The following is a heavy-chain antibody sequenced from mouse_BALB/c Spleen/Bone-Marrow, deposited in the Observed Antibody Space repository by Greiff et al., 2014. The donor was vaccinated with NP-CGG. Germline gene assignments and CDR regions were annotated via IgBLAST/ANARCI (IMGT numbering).Heavy chain of an antibody. CDR3: ARPHYYGYDY. Sequence: VQLQQSGPELVKPGASVKISCKAYGYTFTDYNMHWVKQSHGKSLEWIGYIYPYNGVTGYNQKFKSKATLTVDNSSTTASMELRSLTSEDSAVYDCARPHYYGYDYWGQGTTLTVSS. J-gene: IGHJ2*01. D-gene: IGHD1-2*01. CDR1: GYTFTDYN. V-gene: IGHV1S29*02. CDR2: IYPYNGVT.